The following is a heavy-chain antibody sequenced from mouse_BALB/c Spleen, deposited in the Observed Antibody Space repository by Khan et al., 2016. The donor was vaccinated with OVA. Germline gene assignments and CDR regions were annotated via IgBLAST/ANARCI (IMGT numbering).Heavy chain of an antibody. V-gene: IGHV5-6*01. CDR1: GFTFSSYG. CDR3: ARQEDGYYVRYFDV. CDR2: ISSGGSYT. Sequence: EVALVESGGDLVKPGGSLKLSCAASGFTFSSYGMSWVRQTPDKRLEWVATISSGGSYTYYPDSVKGRFTISRDNAKNTLYLQMSSLKSEDTAMYYCARQEDGYYVRYFDVWGAGTTVTVSS. J-gene: IGHJ1*01. D-gene: IGHD2-3*01.